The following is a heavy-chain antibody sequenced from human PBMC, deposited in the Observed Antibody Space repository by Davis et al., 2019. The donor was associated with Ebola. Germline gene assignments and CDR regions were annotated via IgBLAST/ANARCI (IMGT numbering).Heavy chain of an antibody. CDR2: IIPILGIA. CDR1: GGTFSSYA. CDR3: ARESSSHLDAFDI. V-gene: IGHV1-69*04. D-gene: IGHD2-2*01. J-gene: IGHJ3*02. Sequence: SVKVSCKASGGTFSSYAISWVRQAPGQGLEWMGRIIPILGIANYAQKFQGRVTITADKSTSTAYMELSSLRSEDTDVYYCARESSSHLDAFDIWGQGTMVTVSS.